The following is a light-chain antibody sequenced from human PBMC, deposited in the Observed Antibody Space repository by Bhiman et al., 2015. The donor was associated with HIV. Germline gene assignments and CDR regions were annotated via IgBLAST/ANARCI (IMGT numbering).Light chain of an antibody. Sequence: QSALTQPRSVSGSPGRSVTISCTGASTDVGGFDSLSWYQQYPGEAPKLIIYSVTRRPSGVPDRFSGSKSGNTASLTISGLQAEDEADYYCSSYISSSTSRFVFGGGTKLTVL. J-gene: IGLJ2*01. CDR1: STDVGGFDS. CDR3: SSYISSSTSRFV. CDR2: SVT. V-gene: IGLV2-11*01.